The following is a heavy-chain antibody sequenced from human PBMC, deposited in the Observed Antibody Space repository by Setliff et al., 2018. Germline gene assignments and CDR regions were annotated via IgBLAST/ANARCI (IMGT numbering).Heavy chain of an antibody. J-gene: IGHJ4*02. V-gene: IGHV4-34*01. D-gene: IGHD3-22*01. Sequence: SETLSLTCAVYGGSFSGYYWSWIRQPPGKGLEWIGEINHSGSTNYNPSLKSRVTISVDTSKNQFSLKLSSVAAADTAVYYCARGTFDTSGYFPYPIGYWGQGTLVTVSS. CDR3: ARGTFDTSGYFPYPIGY. CDR1: GGSFSGYY. CDR2: INHSGST.